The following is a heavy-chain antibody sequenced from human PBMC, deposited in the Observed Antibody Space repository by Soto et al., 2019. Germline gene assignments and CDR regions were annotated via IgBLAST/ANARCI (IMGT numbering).Heavy chain of an antibody. CDR1: GGTFRSYG. CDR3: ARMITFGAKYYFDY. D-gene: IGHD3-16*01. V-gene: IGHV1-69*06. Sequence: QVQLVQSGAEVKKPGSSVKVSCKVSGGTFRSYGISWVRQAPGQGLEWMGEIIPDSGTKKYAHKFQGRVTIDADKSTGTPYMELSSLRSEDTAVYFCARMITFGAKYYFDYWGQGTLVSVSS. J-gene: IGHJ4*02. CDR2: IIPDSGTK.